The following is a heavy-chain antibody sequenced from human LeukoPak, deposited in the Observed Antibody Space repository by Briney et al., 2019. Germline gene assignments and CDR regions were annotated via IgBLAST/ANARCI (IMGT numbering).Heavy chain of an antibody. Sequence: GGSLRLSCAASGFTFSSYGMHWVRQAPGKGLEWVAVIWYDGSNKYCADSVKGRFTISRDNSKNALYLQMNSLRAEDTAVYYCAREGMATILGDYWGQGTLVTVSS. CDR1: GFTFSSYG. V-gene: IGHV3-33*01. D-gene: IGHD5-24*01. CDR3: AREGMATILGDY. CDR2: IWYDGSNK. J-gene: IGHJ4*02.